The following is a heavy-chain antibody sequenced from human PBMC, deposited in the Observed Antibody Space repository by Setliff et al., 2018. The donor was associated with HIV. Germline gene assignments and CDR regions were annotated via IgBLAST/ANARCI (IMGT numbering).Heavy chain of an antibody. V-gene: IGHV7-4-1*02. Sequence: GASVKVSCKASGYTFISYAMNWVRQAPGQGLEWMGWINTNTGNPTYAQGFTGRFVFSLDTSVSTAYLQISSLKAEDTAVYYCAREWANWNDKYFDYWVPETLLVTVSS. CDR2: INTNTGNP. J-gene: IGHJ4*03. CDR1: GYTFISYA. D-gene: IGHD1-20*01. CDR3: AREWANWNDKYFDY.